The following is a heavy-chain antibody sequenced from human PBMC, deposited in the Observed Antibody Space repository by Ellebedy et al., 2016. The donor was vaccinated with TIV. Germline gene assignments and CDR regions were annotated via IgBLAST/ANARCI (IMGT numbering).Heavy chain of an antibody. D-gene: IGHD3-22*01. V-gene: IGHV3-23*01. CDR1: GFTFSIYA. CDR3: ARDVLSSGFWGYFQH. CDR2: ISGSGDST. J-gene: IGHJ1*01. Sequence: GESLKISCAASGFTFSIYAMSWVRQAPGKGLEWVSLISGSGDSTYYADSVKGRFTISRDNAKNSLYLQVNNLRAEDTAVYYCARDVLSSGFWGYFQHWGQGTPVTVSS.